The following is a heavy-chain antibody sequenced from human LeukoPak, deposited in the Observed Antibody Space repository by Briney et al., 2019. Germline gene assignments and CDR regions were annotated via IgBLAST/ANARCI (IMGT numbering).Heavy chain of an antibody. CDR1: GGSISSGSYY. CDR2: IYTSGST. Sequence: SETLSLTCTVSGGSISSGSYYWSWIRQPAGKGLEWIGRIYTSGSTNYNPSLKSRVTISVDTSKNQFSLKLSSVTAADTAVYYCARDARFLEWLPPYYYYYMDVWGKGTTVTVSS. J-gene: IGHJ6*03. D-gene: IGHD3-3*01. CDR3: ARDARFLEWLPPYYYYYMDV. V-gene: IGHV4-61*02.